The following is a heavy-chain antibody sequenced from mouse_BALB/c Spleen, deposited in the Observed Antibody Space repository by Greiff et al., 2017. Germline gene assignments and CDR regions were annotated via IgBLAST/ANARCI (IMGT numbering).Heavy chain of an antibody. CDR3: AMGWDGY. CDR2: INPSSGYT. CDR1: GYTFTSYT. V-gene: IGHV1S26*01. J-gene: IGHJ2*01. Sequence: QVQLQQSGPELVKPGASVKMSCKASGYTFTSYTMHWVKQRPGQGLEWIGYINPSSGYTNYNQKFKDKATLTADKSSSTAYMQLSSLTSEDSAVYYCAMGWDGYWGQGTTLTVSS. D-gene: IGHD4-1*01.